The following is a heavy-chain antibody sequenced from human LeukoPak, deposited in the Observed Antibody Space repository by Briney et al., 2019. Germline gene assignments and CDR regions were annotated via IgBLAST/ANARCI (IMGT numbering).Heavy chain of an antibody. CDR2: INAGNGNT. J-gene: IGHJ4*02. CDR1: GYTFTSYA. D-gene: IGHD6-19*01. V-gene: IGHV1-3*01. CDR3: ARDSRTSGWYKVWYFDY. Sequence: ASVKVSCKASGYTFTSYAMHWVRQAPGQRLEWMGWINAGNGNTKYSRKFQGRVTITRDTSASTAYMELSSLRSEDTAVYYCARDSRTSGWYKVWYFDYWGQGTLVTVSS.